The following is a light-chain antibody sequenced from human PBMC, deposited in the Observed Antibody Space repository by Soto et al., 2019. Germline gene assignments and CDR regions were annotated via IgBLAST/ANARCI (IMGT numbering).Light chain of an antibody. Sequence: EIVMTQSPATQSVSPGERATLSSRASQSVSNNLAWYQQKPGQAPRLLIYHASTGATGIPARFSGSGSGTELTLTISSVQSEDVAVYYCQQYNEWPLTFGGGTKVEIK. CDR3: QQYNEWPLT. CDR1: QSVSNN. V-gene: IGKV3-15*01. CDR2: HAS. J-gene: IGKJ4*01.